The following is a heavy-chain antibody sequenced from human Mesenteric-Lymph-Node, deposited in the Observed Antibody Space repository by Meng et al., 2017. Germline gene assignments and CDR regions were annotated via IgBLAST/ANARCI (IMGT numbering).Heavy chain of an antibody. D-gene: IGHD5-18*01. Sequence: SETLSLTCTVSGYSISSGYYWGWIRQPPGKGLEWVGTFYYSGRTYYNPSLKSRVTISVDTSKNQFSLKLSSVTAADTAVYYCARVNTAVSYYFDYWGQGTLVTVSS. V-gene: IGHV4-38-2*02. CDR3: ARVNTAVSYYFDY. J-gene: IGHJ4*02. CDR2: FYYSGRT. CDR1: GYSISSGYY.